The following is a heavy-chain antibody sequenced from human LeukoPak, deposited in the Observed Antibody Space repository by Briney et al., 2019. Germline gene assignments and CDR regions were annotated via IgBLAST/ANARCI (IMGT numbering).Heavy chain of an antibody. Sequence: GGSLRLSCAASGFTFSSYEMNWVRQAPGKGLEWVSYISSSGSTIYYADSVKGRFTISRDNAKNSLYLQMNSLRAEDTAVYYCARSQGRGYSYGLDYWGQGTLVTVSS. CDR3: ARSQGRGYSYGLDY. D-gene: IGHD5-18*01. V-gene: IGHV3-48*03. J-gene: IGHJ4*02. CDR1: GFTFSSYE. CDR2: ISSSGSTI.